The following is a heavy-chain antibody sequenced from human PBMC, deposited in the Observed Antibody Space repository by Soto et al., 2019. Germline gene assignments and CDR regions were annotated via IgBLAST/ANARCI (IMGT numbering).Heavy chain of an antibody. CDR2: ISSYSGNT. D-gene: IGHD6-13*01. J-gene: IGHJ4*02. V-gene: IGHV1-18*01. CDR1: GYNFASYG. CDR3: ARGAWLAAAGYVDY. Sequence: ASVKVSCKASGYNFASYGVNWVRQALGQGLEWMGWISSYSGNTKYAQKFQGRVTMTADMSTNTAYMELRSLESDDTAVYYCARGAWLAAAGYVDYWGQGTPVTVSS.